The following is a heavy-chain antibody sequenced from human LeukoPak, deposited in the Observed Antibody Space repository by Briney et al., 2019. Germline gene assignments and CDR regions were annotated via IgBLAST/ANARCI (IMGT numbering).Heavy chain of an antibody. CDR1: GGPISSYY. CDR2: IYYSGST. D-gene: IGHD3-22*01. CDR3: ARQGPNYYYDSSGYWALDY. V-gene: IGHV4-59*08. Sequence: SETLSLTCTVSGGPISSYYWIWIRQPPGKGLEWIGYIYYSGSTNYNPSLKSRVTISVDTSKNQFSLKLSSVTAADTAVYYCARQGPNYYYDSSGYWALDYWGQGTLVTVSS. J-gene: IGHJ4*02.